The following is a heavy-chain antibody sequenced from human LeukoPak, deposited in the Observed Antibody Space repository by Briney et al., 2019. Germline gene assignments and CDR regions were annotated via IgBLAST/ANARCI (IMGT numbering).Heavy chain of an antibody. CDR1: GFTFSSYA. CDR3: ARSQLLWFRELNYYFDY. Sequence: GGSLRLSCAASGFTFSSYAMHWVRQAPGKGLEYVSAISSNGGSTYYANSVKGRFTISRDNSKHTLYLQMGSLRAEDMAVYYCARSQLLWFRELNYYFDYWGQGTLVTVSS. V-gene: IGHV3-64*01. CDR2: ISSNGGST. D-gene: IGHD3-10*01. J-gene: IGHJ4*02.